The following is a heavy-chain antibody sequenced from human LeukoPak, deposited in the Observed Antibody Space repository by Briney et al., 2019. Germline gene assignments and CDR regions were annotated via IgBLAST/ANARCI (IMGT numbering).Heavy chain of an antibody. Sequence: GGSLRLSCAASGFTFSSHAMNWVRQAPGKGLEWVSSISSSSSYIYYADSVKGRFTISRDNAKNSLYLQMNSLRAEDTAVYYCAVGKGSSGLDYWGQGTLVTVSS. CDR1: GFTFSSHA. D-gene: IGHD3-10*01. V-gene: IGHV3-21*01. CDR2: ISSSSSYI. J-gene: IGHJ4*02. CDR3: AVGKGSSGLDY.